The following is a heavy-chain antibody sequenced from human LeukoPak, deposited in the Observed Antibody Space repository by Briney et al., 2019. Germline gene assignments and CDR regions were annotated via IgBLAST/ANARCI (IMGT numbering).Heavy chain of an antibody. J-gene: IGHJ4*02. CDR2: IYYSGST. Sequence: PSETLSLTCTVSGGSISSYYWSWIRQPPGKGLEWIGYIYYSGSTNYNPSLKSRVTISVDTPKNQFSLKLSSVTAADTAVYYCAREGDSSGYYFSYWGQGTLVTVSS. V-gene: IGHV4-59*01. D-gene: IGHD3-22*01. CDR3: AREGDSSGYYFSY. CDR1: GGSISSYY.